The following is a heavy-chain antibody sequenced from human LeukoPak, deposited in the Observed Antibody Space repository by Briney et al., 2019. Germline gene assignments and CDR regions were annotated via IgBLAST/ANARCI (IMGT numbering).Heavy chain of an antibody. D-gene: IGHD3-9*01. V-gene: IGHV6-1*01. CDR3: ARGGFDAYFNY. Sequence: SQIPSLTCAISGDSVSSNSAVWHWIRQSPSRGLEWLGRTYYRSKWYYDYSVSVRSRMTINPDTSNNQFSLQLNSVTPEDTAVYYCARGGFDAYFNYWGQGTLVTVSS. J-gene: IGHJ4*02. CDR1: GDSVSSNSAV. CDR2: TYYRSKWYY.